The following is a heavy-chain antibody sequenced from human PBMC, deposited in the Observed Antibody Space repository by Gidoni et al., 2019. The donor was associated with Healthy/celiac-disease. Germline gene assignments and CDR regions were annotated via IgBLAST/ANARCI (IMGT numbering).Heavy chain of an antibody. CDR3: AKESRTYYDILIKLRSFDY. Sequence: QVQLVESGGGVVQPGRSLRLSCAASGFTFSSYGMHWVRQAPGKGLEWVAVISYDGSNKYYADSVKGRFTISRDNSKNTLYLQMNSLRAEDTAVYYCAKESRTYYDILIKLRSFDYWGQGTLVTVSS. CDR1: GFTFSSYG. J-gene: IGHJ4*02. CDR2: ISYDGSNK. D-gene: IGHD3-9*01. V-gene: IGHV3-30*18.